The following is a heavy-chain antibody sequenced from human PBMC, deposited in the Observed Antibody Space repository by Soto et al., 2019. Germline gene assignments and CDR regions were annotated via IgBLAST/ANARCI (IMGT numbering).Heavy chain of an antibody. CDR3: ARMGDVPYYYYGLDV. CDR1: GYSFTRYG. D-gene: IGHD3-16*01. J-gene: IGHJ6*02. CDR2: ISGYNANT. Sequence: QVQLVQSGAEVKKPGASVKVSCKASGYSFTRYGISWVRQAPGQGLEWMGWISGYNANTNYPENLQGRVTMTTDTSTSAAYMEVRKLISDDTAGYYCARMGDVPYYYYGLDVWGQGTTVTVSS. V-gene: IGHV1-18*01.